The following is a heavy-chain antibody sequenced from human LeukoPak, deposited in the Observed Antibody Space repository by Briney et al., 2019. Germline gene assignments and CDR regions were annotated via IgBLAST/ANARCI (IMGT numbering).Heavy chain of an antibody. CDR3: ARDASLGRISSSWADY. CDR1: GFTFSSFS. J-gene: IGHJ4*02. CDR2: ISSTSIYI. D-gene: IGHD6-13*01. V-gene: IGHV3-21*01. Sequence: GGSLRLSCAASGFTFSSFSMGWVRQAPGKGLEWVSGISSTSIYIYHADSLEGRFTISRDNAENSLYLQMNSLRAEDTAVYYCARDASLGRISSSWADYWGQGTLVTVSS.